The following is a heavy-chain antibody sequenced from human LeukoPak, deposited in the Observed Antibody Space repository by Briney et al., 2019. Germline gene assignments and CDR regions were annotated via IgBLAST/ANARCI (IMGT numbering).Heavy chain of an antibody. CDR2: ISGSGGSP. J-gene: IGHJ5*02. D-gene: IGHD6-6*01. Sequence: GGALRLSCAASVFTFSSYVMSGVRPAPGRGVEGVSAISGSGGSPYYADSVKGRFTISRDNSKNTLYLQMNSLRAEDTAVYYCAKDVSSVAARRGNWFDPWGQGTLVTVSS. CDR3: AKDVSSVAARRGNWFDP. CDR1: VFTFSSYV. V-gene: IGHV3-23*01.